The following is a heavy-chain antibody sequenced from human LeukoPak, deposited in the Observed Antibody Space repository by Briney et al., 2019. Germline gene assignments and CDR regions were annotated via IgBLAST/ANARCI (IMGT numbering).Heavy chain of an antibody. CDR2: ISGSGDTT. J-gene: IGHJ3*02. Sequence: QPGGSLRLSCAASGFTFSSFAMNWVRQAPGKGLEWVSIISGSGDTTHYTDSVKGRFTVSRDNSKNTLYLQMNSLRAEDTAVYYCARVLEMALQLGAFDIWGQGTMVTVSS. V-gene: IGHV3-23*01. CDR1: GFTFSSFA. CDR3: ARVLEMALQLGAFDI. D-gene: IGHD5-24*01.